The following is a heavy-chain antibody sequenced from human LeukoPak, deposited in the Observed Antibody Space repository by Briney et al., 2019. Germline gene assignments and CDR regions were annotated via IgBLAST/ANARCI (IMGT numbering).Heavy chain of an antibody. CDR1: GGSISSGDYY. CDR2: IYYSGST. V-gene: IGHV4-30-4*08. CDR3: ARYCSSTSCFFDAFDI. Sequence: SQTLSLTCTVSGGSISSGDYYWSWIRQPPGKGLEWIGYIYYSGSTYYHPSLKSRVTISVDTSKNQFSLKLSSVTAADTAVYYCARYCSSTSCFFDAFDIWGQGTVFTVSS. D-gene: IGHD2-2*01. J-gene: IGHJ3*02.